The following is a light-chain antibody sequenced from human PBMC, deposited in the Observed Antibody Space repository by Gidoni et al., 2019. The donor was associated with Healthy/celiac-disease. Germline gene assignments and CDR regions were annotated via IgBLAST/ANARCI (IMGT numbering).Light chain of an antibody. Sequence: DIQMTQSPSSLSASVGDRVTITCRASQSISSHLNWYQQKPGKAPQLLIYAASGLQSGVPSRFSGSGSGTDFTLTISSLKPEDFATYYCQQSYSTPLTFGGXTKVEIK. V-gene: IGKV1-39*01. CDR2: AAS. CDR1: QSISSH. CDR3: QQSYSTPLT. J-gene: IGKJ4*01.